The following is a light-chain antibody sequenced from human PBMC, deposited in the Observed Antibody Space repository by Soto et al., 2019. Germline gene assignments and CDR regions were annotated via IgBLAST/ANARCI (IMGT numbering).Light chain of an antibody. CDR3: QQYRRSPLWT. Sequence: EIVLTQSPGTLSLSPGERATLSCRASQSVSSSYLAWYQQKPGQAPRLLIYGASNRATGIPDRFSGSGSGTDFPLTISRLEPDDFAVYYCQQYRRSPLWTFGQGTKVEIK. V-gene: IGKV3-20*01. CDR2: GAS. CDR1: QSVSSSY. J-gene: IGKJ1*01.